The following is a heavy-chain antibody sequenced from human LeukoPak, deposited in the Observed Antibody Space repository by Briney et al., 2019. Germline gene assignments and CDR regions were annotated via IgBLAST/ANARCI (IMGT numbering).Heavy chain of an antibody. CDR1: GFTFSDYY. J-gene: IGHJ4*02. V-gene: IGHV3-11*04. Sequence: GGSLRLSCAASGFTFSDYYMSWIRQAPGKGLERVSFISNSGSNIHYTDSVKGRFTISRDNAKNSLYLQMNSLRAEDTAVYYCARRGNYFDDWGQGTLVTVSS. CDR2: ISNSGSNI. CDR3: ARRGNYFDD.